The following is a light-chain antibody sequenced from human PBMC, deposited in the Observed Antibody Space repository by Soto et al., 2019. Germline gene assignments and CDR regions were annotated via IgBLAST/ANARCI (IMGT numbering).Light chain of an antibody. J-gene: IGKJ2*01. CDR1: QSVSSTY. Sequence: EIVLTQSPGTLSLSPGERATLSCRASQSVSSTYLVWYQQKPGQSPRLLIYGASSRATGIPDRFSGSGSGTAFTLTISRLEPEDFAVYYCQQFGSSPYTFGQGTKLEIK. CDR2: GAS. CDR3: QQFGSSPYT. V-gene: IGKV3-20*01.